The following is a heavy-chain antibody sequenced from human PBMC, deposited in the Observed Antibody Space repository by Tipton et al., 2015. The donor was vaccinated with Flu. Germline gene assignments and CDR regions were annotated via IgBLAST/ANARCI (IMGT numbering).Heavy chain of an antibody. CDR2: INWVSSTM. CDR1: GFTFDDYT. D-gene: IGHD2-2*01. V-gene: IGHV3-9*01. J-gene: IGHJ6*02. CDR3: ARDRSPSASMDYYYYSGMDV. Sequence: SLRLSYAASGFTFDDYTMHWVRQAPGQGLEWVSSINWVSSTMDYAVSVRGRFTISRDNAKNSLYLQMNSLTPEDTALYYCARDRSPSASMDYYYYSGMDVWGQGTAVTVSS.